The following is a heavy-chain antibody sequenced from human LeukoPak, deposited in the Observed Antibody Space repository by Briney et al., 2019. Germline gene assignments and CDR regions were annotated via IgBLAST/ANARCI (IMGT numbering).Heavy chain of an antibody. CDR3: ARVVAGLAALDV. CDR2: IFFSGST. J-gene: IGHJ3*01. CDR1: GVSISSGGYY. Sequence: PSETLSLTCTVSGVSISSGGYYWSWIRQHPGKGLEWIGYIFFSGSTYYNPSLESRVNISVATSENQFSLKVTSVTAADTAVYYCARVVAGLAALDVWGQGTVVTVSS. D-gene: IGHD2-15*01. V-gene: IGHV4-31*03.